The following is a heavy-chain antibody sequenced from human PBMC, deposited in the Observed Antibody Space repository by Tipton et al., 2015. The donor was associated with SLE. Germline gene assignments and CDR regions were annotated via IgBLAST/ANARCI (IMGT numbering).Heavy chain of an antibody. J-gene: IGHJ4*02. CDR3: ASGVKTAAGDYFDY. V-gene: IGHV3-64*02. CDR1: GFTFSAYA. Sequence: GSLRLSCAASGFTFSAYAIHWVRQAPGKGLEYVSTISSNGGSTYYADSVKGRFTISRDNSKNTVYLQMNSLRAEDTAVFYCASGVKTAAGDYFDYWGQGTLVTVSS. CDR2: ISSNGGST. D-gene: IGHD6-19*01.